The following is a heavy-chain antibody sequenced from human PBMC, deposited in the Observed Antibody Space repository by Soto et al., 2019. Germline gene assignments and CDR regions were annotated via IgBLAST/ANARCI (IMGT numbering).Heavy chain of an antibody. CDR2: INHSGST. CDR1: GGSFSGYY. CDR3: ARERAITIFGVVINPHYGMDV. Sequence: SETLSLTCAVYGGSFSGYYWSWIRQPPGKGLEWIGEINHSGSTNYNPSLKSRVTISVDTSKNQFSLKLSSVTAADTAVYYCARERAITIFGVVINPHYGMDVWGQGTTVTVSS. D-gene: IGHD3-3*01. J-gene: IGHJ6*02. V-gene: IGHV4-34*01.